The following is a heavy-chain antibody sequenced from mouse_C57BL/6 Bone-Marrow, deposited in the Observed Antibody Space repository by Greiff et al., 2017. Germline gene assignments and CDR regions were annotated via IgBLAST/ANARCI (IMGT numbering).Heavy chain of an antibody. CDR1: GYTFTDYN. CDR3: AKKPTIVRYFDV. J-gene: IGHJ1*03. V-gene: IGHV1-18*01. Sequence: VQLQQSGPELVKPGASVKIPCKASGYTFTDYNMDWVKQSHGKSLEWIGDINPNNGGTIYNQKFKGKATLTVDKSSSTAYMELRSLPSEDTAVYYCAKKPTIVRYFDVWGTGTTVTVSS. CDR2: INPNNGGT. D-gene: IGHD2-12*01.